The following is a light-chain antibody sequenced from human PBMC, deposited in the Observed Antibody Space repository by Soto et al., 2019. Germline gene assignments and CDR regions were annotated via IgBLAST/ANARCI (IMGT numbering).Light chain of an antibody. J-gene: IGKJ1*01. CDR2: GAS. CDR1: QSFTSNF. V-gene: IGKV3-20*01. CDR3: QHYGSLPPAWT. Sequence: EIVLTQSPGTLSLSPGERATLSCRASQSFTSNFLAWYRQKPGQAPWLLIYGASTRATGIPDRFSGSGSGTDFTLTISRLEPEDFAVYYCQHYGSLPPAWTFGQGTKVEV.